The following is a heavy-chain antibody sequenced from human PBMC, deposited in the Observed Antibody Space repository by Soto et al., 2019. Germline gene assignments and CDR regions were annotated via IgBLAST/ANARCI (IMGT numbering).Heavy chain of an antibody. CDR2: INWKGDRS. J-gene: IGHJ5*02. Sequence: QLVASGGGVVRPGGSLRLSCAASGFTFDDNGMSWVRQTPGKGLEWVAGINWKGDRSGHADSVKGRFTISRDNAKNSLYLQMNSLRAEDTAFYHCAREVEGSTGTKLFDPWGQGTLVTVSS. CDR1: GFTFDDNG. V-gene: IGHV3-20*01. CDR3: AREVEGSTGTKLFDP. D-gene: IGHD1-1*01.